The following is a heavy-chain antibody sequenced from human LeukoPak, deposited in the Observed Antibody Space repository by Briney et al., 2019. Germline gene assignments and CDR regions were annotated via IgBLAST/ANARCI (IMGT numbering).Heavy chain of an antibody. CDR3: ARPSNIVVPAVSYYYYYYGMDV. CDR1: GGTFSSYA. Sequence: GASVKVSCKASGGTFSSYAISWVRQAPGQGLEWMGGIIPIFGTANYAQKFQGRVTITADESTSTAYMELSSLRSEDTAVYYCARPSNIVVPAVSYYYYYYGMDVWGQGTTVTVSS. D-gene: IGHD2-2*01. J-gene: IGHJ6*02. V-gene: IGHV1-69*13. CDR2: IIPIFGTA.